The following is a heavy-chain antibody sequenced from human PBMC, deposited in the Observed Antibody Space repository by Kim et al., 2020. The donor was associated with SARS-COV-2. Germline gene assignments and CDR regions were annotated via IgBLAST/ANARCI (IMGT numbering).Heavy chain of an antibody. D-gene: IGHD2-15*01. Sequence: GGSLRLSCAASGFTVSNNHMSWVRQAPRKGLEWVSLIYGDDKTYYADSVKGRFTISRDNSKNTLYLQMNSLRAEDTAVYYCAKYCSGGSCYYGLDVWGQGTTVTVSS. CDR2: IYGDDKT. V-gene: IGHV3-66*01. CDR3: AKYCSGGSCYYGLDV. CDR1: GFTVSNNH. J-gene: IGHJ6*02.